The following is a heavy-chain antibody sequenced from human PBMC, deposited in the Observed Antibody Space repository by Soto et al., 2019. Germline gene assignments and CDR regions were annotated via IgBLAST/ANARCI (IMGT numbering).Heavy chain of an antibody. D-gene: IGHD6-6*01. CDR1: GFTFTSSA. J-gene: IGHJ3*02. CDR2: IVVGSGNT. Sequence: RASVKVSCKASGFTFTSSAVQWVRQARGQRLEWIGWIVVGSGNTNYAQKFQERVTITRDMSTSTAYMELSSLRSEDTAVYYCAAVSPSIAARAAFDIWGQGTMVTVSS. CDR3: AAVSPSIAARAAFDI. V-gene: IGHV1-58*01.